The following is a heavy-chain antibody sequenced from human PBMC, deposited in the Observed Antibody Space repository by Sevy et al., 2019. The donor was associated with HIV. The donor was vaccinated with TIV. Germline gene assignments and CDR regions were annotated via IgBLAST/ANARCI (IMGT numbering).Heavy chain of an antibody. Sequence: ASVKVSCKASGYTFSDNYMHWVRQAPGQGLEWVGRINPRTGDTKYAQKFQGRVTVTRDTYISTAYMELSRLTSDDTAIYYCAKDKLLDAFDIWGQGTRVTVSS. J-gene: IGHJ3*02. CDR2: INPRTGDT. CDR1: GYTFSDNY. V-gene: IGHV1-2*06. CDR3: AKDKLLDAFDI. D-gene: IGHD2-15*01.